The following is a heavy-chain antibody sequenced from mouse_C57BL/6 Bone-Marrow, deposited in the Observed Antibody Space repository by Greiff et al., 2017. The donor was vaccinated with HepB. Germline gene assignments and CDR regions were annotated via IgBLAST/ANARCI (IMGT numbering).Heavy chain of an antibody. CDR1: GYSITSGYY. CDR2: ISYDGSN. CDR3: ARAPSLPWFAY. V-gene: IGHV3-6*01. J-gene: IGHJ3*01. Sequence: EVQLQESGPGLVKPSQSLSLTCSVTGYSITSGYYWNWIRQFPGNKLEWMGYISYDGSNNYNPSLKNRISITRDTSKNQFFLKLNSVTTEDTATYYCARAPSLPWFAYGGQGTLVTVSA.